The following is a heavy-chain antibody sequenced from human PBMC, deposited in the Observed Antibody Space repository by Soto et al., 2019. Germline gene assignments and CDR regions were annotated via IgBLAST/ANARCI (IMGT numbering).Heavy chain of an antibody. Sequence: GASVKVSCKASGYTFTSHGISWVRQAPGQAREWMGWISAYNGNTNYSQKPQGRVTMTTNTSTSTAYRELTSLRSDDTAVYYCAREKTAVVVPAAIRLHYYYGMDVWGQGTTVTVSS. CDR2: ISAYNGNT. J-gene: IGHJ6*02. V-gene: IGHV1-18*01. CDR1: GYTFTSHG. CDR3: AREKTAVVVPAAIRLHYYYGMDV. D-gene: IGHD2-2*01.